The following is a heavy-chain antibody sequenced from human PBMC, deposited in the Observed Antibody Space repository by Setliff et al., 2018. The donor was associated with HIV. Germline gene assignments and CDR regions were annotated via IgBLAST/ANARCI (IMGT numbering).Heavy chain of an antibody. V-gene: IGHV1-46*01. D-gene: IGHD3-3*02. CDR3: AREYLIASTETRLANYFDY. CDR1: GYTFTSYF. CDR2: INPNDGAT. Sequence: ASVKVSCKASGYTFTSYFMHWVRQAPGQGLEWMGIINPNDGATTYAQKFEGRVTMTRDTSTNTVYMELSSLRSEDTAVYNCAREYLIASTETRLANYFDYWGEGTLGTV. J-gene: IGHJ4*01.